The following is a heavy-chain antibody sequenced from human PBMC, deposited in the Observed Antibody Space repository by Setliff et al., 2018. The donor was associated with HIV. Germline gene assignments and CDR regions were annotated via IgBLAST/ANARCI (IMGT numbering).Heavy chain of an antibody. V-gene: IGHV4-38-2*01. D-gene: IGHD4-17*01. Sequence: TSETLSLTCAVSGYSISSGCYWGWIRQPPGKGLEWIGSMYHTGSTYYSPSLNSRFTISVDTSKNQFSLKLRSVTATDTAVYYCARHRKDDYFLTAYFDSLGQGALVTVSS. J-gene: IGHJ4*02. CDR2: MYHTGST. CDR1: GYSISSGCY. CDR3: ARHRKDDYFLTAYFDS.